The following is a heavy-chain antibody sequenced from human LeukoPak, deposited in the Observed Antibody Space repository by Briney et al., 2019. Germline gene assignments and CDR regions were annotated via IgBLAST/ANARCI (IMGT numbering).Heavy chain of an antibody. V-gene: IGHV3-23*01. CDR1: GFTFSSYD. D-gene: IGHD6-13*01. J-gene: IGHJ4*02. CDR2: ICSDGGST. Sequence: GGSLRLSCAASGFTFSSYDMSWVRQAPGKGLEWVSFICSDGGSTLYADSVKGRFTISRDNSKNTLYAEMTSLRAEDTAVYYCATLASGYSSPFDYWGQGTLVTVSS. CDR3: ATLASGYSSPFDY.